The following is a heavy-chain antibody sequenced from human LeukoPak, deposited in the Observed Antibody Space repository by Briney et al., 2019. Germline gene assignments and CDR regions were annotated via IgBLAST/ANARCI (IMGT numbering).Heavy chain of an antibody. CDR1: GFTLSSYA. Sequence: PGGSLRLSCAASGFTLSSYAMHWVRQAPGKGLEWVAVISYDGSNKYYADSVKGRFTISRDNSKNTLYLQMNSLRAEDTAVYYCAREACPYRLCYYDSSGYSLNYYFDYWGQGTLVTVSS. V-gene: IGHV3-30-3*01. CDR3: AREACPYRLCYYDSSGYSLNYYFDY. CDR2: ISYDGSNK. D-gene: IGHD3-22*01. J-gene: IGHJ4*02.